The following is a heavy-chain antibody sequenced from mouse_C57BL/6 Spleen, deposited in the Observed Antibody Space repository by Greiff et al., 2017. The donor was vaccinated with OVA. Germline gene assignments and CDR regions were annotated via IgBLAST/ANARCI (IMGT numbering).Heavy chain of an antibody. J-gene: IGHJ2*01. V-gene: IGHV1-7*01. CDR1: GYTFTSYW. CDR2: INPSSGYT. Sequence: QVQLKESGAELAKPGASVKLSCKASGYTFTSYWMHWVKQRPGQGLEWIGYINPSSGYTKYNQKFKDKATLTADKSSSTAYMQPSSLTYEDSAVYYCARSRDYYGSSSYYFDYWGQGTTLTVSS. CDR3: ARSRDYYGSSSYYFDY. D-gene: IGHD1-1*01.